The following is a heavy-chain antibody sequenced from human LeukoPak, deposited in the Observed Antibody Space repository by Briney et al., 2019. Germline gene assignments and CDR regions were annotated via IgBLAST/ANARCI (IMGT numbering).Heavy chain of an antibody. Sequence: PGGCRRLSCAASGFTFSSYGMHWARQAPGKGLEWVAVISYDGSNKYYADSVKGRFAISRDNSKSMLFLQLNSLRAEDTAVYHCARDAKEWQWLLVHWGQGTRVTVSS. D-gene: IGHD6-19*01. CDR1: GFTFSSYG. CDR3: ARDAKEWQWLLVH. V-gene: IGHV3-30*03. J-gene: IGHJ1*01. CDR2: ISYDGSNK.